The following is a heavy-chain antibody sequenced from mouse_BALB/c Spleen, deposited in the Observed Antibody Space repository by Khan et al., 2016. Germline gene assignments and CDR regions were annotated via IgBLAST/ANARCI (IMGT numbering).Heavy chain of an antibody. J-gene: IGHJ4*01. D-gene: IGHD1-1*01. CDR2: ISYSGST. V-gene: IGHV3-2*02. CDR3: ARSNYGDKDSMDY. CDR1: GYSITSDYA. Sequence: EVQLQESGPGLVKPSQSLSLTCTVTGYSITSDYAWNWIRQFPGNRLEWMGYISYSGSTSYNPSLKSRISINRDTSKNQFFLQLNSVTSEYTATYYCARSNYGDKDSMDYWGQGTSVTVSS.